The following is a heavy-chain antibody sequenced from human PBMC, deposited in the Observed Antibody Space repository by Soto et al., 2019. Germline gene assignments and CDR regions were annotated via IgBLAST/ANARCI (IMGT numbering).Heavy chain of an antibody. CDR1: GGSVSSGSYY. D-gene: IGHD3-3*01. V-gene: IGHV4-61*01. J-gene: IGHJ2*01. Sequence: SETLSLTCTVSGGSVSSGSYYWSWIRQPPGKGLEWSGYIYYSGSTNYTPSLKSRVTISIDTSKNQFSLKLSSVTAADTAVYYCARRSGHSGFWYFDPWGRGTMVTVSS. CDR2: IYYSGST. CDR3: ARRSGHSGFWYFDP.